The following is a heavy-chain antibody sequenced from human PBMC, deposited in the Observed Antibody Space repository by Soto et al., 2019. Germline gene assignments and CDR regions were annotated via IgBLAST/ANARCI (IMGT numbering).Heavy chain of an antibody. D-gene: IGHD5-12*01. CDR2: NYSGGTT. J-gene: IGHJ4*01. CDR3: HGYGY. Sequence: EVQLVESGGGLIQPGGSLRLSCAVSGFTVRANYMSWVRQDPGKGLEWVSVNYSGGTTYYADSVKGRFIISRDISKNTLYLQMNILRAEDTAVYYCHGYGYWGQGTLVTVSS. CDR1: GFTVRANY. V-gene: IGHV3-53*01.